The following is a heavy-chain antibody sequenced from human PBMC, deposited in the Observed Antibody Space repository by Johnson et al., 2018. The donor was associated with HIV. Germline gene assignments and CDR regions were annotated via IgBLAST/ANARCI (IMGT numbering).Heavy chain of an antibody. J-gene: IGHJ3*02. CDR3: ARDAPNFFHSSGVRDDAFDI. CDR2: ISYDGSNK. V-gene: IGHV3-30*14. CDR1: GFTFSYYA. Sequence: QVQLVESGGGVVQPGRSLRLSCAASGFTFSYYAMHWVRQAPGKGLEWVAVISYDGSNKYYADSVKGRFTISRDNSQNTLYLQMNSLRAEDTAVYYCARDAPNFFHSSGVRDDAFDIWGPGTMVTVSS. D-gene: IGHD3-22*01.